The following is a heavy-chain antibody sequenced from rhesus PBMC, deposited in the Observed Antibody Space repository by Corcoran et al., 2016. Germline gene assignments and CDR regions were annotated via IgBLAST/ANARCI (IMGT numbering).Heavy chain of an antibody. CDR2: IKNKAKGGTA. CDR3: ARALGGWSLDY. V-gene: IGHV3S22*01. CDR1: GFTFSNSW. J-gene: IGHJ4*01. Sequence: EVQLVESGAGLVQPGGSLRLSCAASGFTFSNSWMSWVRQAPGKGPEWVGLIKNKAKGGTAEYAASVKGRFTNSRDDSKSIASLQMNSLKAEDTAVYYCARALGGWSLDYWGQGVLVTVSS. D-gene: IGHD6S26*01.